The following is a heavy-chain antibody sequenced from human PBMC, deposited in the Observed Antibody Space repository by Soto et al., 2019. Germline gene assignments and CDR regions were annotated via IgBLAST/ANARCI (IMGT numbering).Heavy chain of an antibody. Sequence: GSLRLSCAASGFTFSSYSMNWVRQAPGKGLEWVSYISSSSSTIYYADSVKGRFTISRDNAKNSLYLQMNSLRDEDTAVYYXXXXSGXSXGPFDYWGQGTLVTVSS. J-gene: IGHJ4*02. CDR2: ISSSSSTI. D-gene: IGHD5-18*01. CDR3: XXXSGXSXGPFDY. CDR1: GFTFSSYS. V-gene: IGHV3-48*02.